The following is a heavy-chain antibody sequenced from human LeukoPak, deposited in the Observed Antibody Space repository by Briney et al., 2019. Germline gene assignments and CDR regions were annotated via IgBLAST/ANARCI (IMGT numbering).Heavy chain of an antibody. CDR3: AKDLSTDNAFDI. V-gene: IGHV3-30*02. D-gene: IGHD3-9*01. CDR1: GFTFSSYG. J-gene: IGHJ3*02. Sequence: GGSLRLSCAASGFTFSSYGMHWVRQAPGKGLEWVAVIGYGGSNKYYADSVKGRFTISRDNSKNTLYLQMNSLRAEDTAVYYCAKDLSTDNAFDIWGQGTMVTVSS. CDR2: IGYGGSNK.